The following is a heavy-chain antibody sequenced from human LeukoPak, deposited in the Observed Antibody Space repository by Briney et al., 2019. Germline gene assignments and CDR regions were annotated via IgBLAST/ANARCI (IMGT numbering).Heavy chain of an antibody. J-gene: IGHJ6*04. Sequence: GGSLRLSCAASGFTFSSYWMSWVRQAPGKGLEWVSYISSSGSTIYYADSVKGRFTISRDNAKNSLYMQMNSLRAEDTAVYYCAELGITMIGGVWGKGTTVTISS. D-gene: IGHD3-10*02. CDR3: AELGITMIGGV. CDR2: ISSSGSTI. CDR1: GFTFSSYW. V-gene: IGHV3-48*04.